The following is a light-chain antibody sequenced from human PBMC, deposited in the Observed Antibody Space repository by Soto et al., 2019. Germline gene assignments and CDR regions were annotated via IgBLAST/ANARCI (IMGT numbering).Light chain of an antibody. CDR3: QQYGFSFRA. Sequence: EILLTQSPGTLSLSPGERATLTCRASQSVSCTYLSWYQLKPGQAPRLLIYGASTRATGIPDRFSGSGSGTDFTLTISRLEPEDLAVYYCQQYGFSFRAFGQGTKV. CDR1: QSVSCTY. V-gene: IGKV3-20*01. J-gene: IGKJ1*01. CDR2: GAS.